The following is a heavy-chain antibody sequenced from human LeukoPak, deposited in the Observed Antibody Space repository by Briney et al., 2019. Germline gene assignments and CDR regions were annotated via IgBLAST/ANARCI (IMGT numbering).Heavy chain of an antibody. V-gene: IGHV3-21*01. CDR2: ISSSSSYI. J-gene: IGHJ4*02. D-gene: IGHD1-26*01. Sequence: GGSLRLSCAASGFTFSSYSMNWVRQAPGEGLEWVSSISSSSSYIYYADSVKGRFTISRDNAKNSLYLQMNSLRAEDTAVYYCARGGRVGATRVTFDYWGQGTLVTVSS. CDR3: ARGGRVGATRVTFDY. CDR1: GFTFSSYS.